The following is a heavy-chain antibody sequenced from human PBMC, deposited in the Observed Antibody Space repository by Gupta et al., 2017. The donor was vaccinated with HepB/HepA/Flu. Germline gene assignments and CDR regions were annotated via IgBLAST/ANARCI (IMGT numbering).Heavy chain of an antibody. D-gene: IGHD2-2*02. CDR3: ARDQGYCSSTSCYTGRGYFQH. Sequence: QVQLVQSGAEVKKPGSSVKVSCKASGGTFSSYAISWVRQAPGQGLEWMGGSIPIFGTATYAQKFQGRVTITADESTSTAYMELSSLRSEDTAVYYCARDQGYCSSTSCYTGRGYFQHWGQGTLVTVSS. CDR2: SIPIFGTA. V-gene: IGHV1-69*01. CDR1: GGTFSSYA. J-gene: IGHJ1*01.